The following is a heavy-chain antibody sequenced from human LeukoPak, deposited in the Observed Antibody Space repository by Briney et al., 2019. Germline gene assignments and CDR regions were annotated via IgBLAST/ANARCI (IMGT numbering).Heavy chain of an antibody. V-gene: IGHV1-2*02. J-gene: IGHJ3*02. CDR1: GYTFTGYY. D-gene: IGHD6-6*01. CDR3: ARAVAARLIPGAAFDI. CDR2: INPNSGGT. Sequence: ASVKVSCKASGYTFTGYYMHWVRQAPGQGLEWMGWINPNSGGTNYAQKFQGRVTMTRDTSISTACMELSRLRSDDTAVYYCARAVAARLIPGAAFDIWGQGTMVTVSS.